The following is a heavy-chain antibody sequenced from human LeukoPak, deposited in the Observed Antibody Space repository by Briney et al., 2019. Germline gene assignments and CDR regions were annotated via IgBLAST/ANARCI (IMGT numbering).Heavy chain of an antibody. V-gene: IGHV6-1*01. D-gene: IGHD3-10*01. CDR3: ARDRAMYNWFDP. CDR1: GDSFSSNSAA. CDR2: TYYRSKWYN. Sequence: SQTLSLTCALSGDSFSSNSAAWNWIRQSPSRGLEWLGRTYYRSKWYNEYAVSVKSRITITPDTSKNQFSLQLNSVTPEDTALYYCARDRAMYNWFDPWGQGTLVTVSS. J-gene: IGHJ5*02.